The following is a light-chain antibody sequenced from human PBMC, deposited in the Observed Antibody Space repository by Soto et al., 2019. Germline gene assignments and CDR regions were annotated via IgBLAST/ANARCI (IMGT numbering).Light chain of an antibody. CDR3: QKYDSAPLT. CDR1: QGFSNS. J-gene: IGKJ4*01. CDR2: GAS. V-gene: IGKV1-27*01. Sequence: DIQMTQSPSSLAASVGDRVTISCRASQGFSNSLAWYQQKPGKVPTLLIYGASILQSGVSSRFSGSGSGTEFTLTISSLQPEDVATYYCQKYDSAPLTFGGGTKVEIK.